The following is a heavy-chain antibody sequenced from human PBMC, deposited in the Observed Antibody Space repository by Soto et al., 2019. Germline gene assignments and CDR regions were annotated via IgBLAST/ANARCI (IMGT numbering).Heavy chain of an antibody. CDR1: GGSFSGYY. CDR2: INHSGST. J-gene: IGHJ4*02. Sequence: SETLSLTCAVYGGSFSGYYWSWIRQPPGKGLEWIGEINHSGSTNYNPSLKSRVTISVDTSKNQFSLKLSSVTAADTAVYYCGVGVCSSTSCSQARTFDYWGQGTLVTVSS. D-gene: IGHD2-2*01. V-gene: IGHV4-34*01. CDR3: GVGVCSSTSCSQARTFDY.